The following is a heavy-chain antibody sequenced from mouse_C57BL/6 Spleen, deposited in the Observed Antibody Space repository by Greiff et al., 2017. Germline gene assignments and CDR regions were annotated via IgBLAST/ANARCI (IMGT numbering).Heavy chain of an antibody. CDR3: TYYSKEGMGDY. CDR1: GYTFTGYW. J-gene: IGHJ4*01. CDR2: ILPGSGSP. D-gene: IGHD2-5*01. V-gene: IGHV1-9*01. Sequence: QVQLQQSGAELMKPGASVKLSCKATGYTFTGYWIEWVKQKPGHGLEWIGEILPGSGSPNYNEKFKGTATFTADTSSNTAYMQISILTTEDSAIYYCTYYSKEGMGDYWGQGTSVTVSS.